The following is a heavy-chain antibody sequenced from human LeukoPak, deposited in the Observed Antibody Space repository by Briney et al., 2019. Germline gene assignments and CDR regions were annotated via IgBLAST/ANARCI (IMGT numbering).Heavy chain of an antibody. CDR2: INHSGST. V-gene: IGHV4-34*01. D-gene: IGHD1-26*01. CDR1: GGSFSGYY. Sequence: SETLSLTCAVYGGSFSGYYWSWIRQPPGKGLEWIGEINHSGSTNYNPSLKSRVTISVDTSKNQFSLKLSSVTAADTAVYYCAGGGGGSYPDYWGQGTLVTVSS. CDR3: AGGGGGSYPDY. J-gene: IGHJ4*02.